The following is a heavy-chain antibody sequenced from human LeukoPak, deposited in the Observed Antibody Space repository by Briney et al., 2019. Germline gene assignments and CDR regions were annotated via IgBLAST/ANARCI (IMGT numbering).Heavy chain of an antibody. J-gene: IGHJ4*02. V-gene: IGHV3-30*04. CDR2: ISYDGSNK. CDR3: AKSQQLLFSHFDY. CDR1: GFTFSSYA. D-gene: IGHD2-2*01. Sequence: GGSLRLPCAASGFTFSSYAMHWVRQAPGMGLEWVAVISYDGSNKYYADSVKGRFTISRDNSKNTLYLQMNSLRAEDTAVYYCAKSQQLLFSHFDYWGQGTLVTVSS.